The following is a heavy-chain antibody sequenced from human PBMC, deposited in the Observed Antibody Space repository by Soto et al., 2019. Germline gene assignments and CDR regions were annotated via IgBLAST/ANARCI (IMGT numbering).Heavy chain of an antibody. V-gene: IGHV1-69*01. CDR3: ARAPILVSVTLHENYFDS. Sequence: QLHLVQSGAEVKKPGSSLKVSCKASGGTFSNSGISWVRQAPGQGLEWMGGIIPIYDTTNYAQKLQGRITIIADQSTNTVYMELSNLRSAGTGVYYCARAPILVSVTLHENYFDSWGRGALVTVSS. J-gene: IGHJ4*02. D-gene: IGHD2-21*02. CDR1: GGTFSNSG. CDR2: IIPIYDTT.